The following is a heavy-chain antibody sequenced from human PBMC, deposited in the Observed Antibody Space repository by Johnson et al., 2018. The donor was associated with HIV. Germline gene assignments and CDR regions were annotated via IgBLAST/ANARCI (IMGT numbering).Heavy chain of an antibody. CDR1: GFNFSKYG. CDR3: ARAVDYGGNSPSRAFDI. J-gene: IGHJ3*02. V-gene: IGHV3-20*04. Sequence: VQLVESGGGVVQPGGSLKLSCAASGFNFSKYGMTWVRQTPGKGLEWVSGINWNGGSIGYADSVKGRFTISRDNAKNSLYLQMSSLRAEDTALYYCARAVDYGGNSPSRAFDIWGRGTLVTVSS. D-gene: IGHD4-23*01. CDR2: INWNGGSI.